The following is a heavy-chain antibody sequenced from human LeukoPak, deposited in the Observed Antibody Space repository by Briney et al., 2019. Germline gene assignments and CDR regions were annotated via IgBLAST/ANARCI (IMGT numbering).Heavy chain of an antibody. CDR2: INHSGST. V-gene: IGHV4-34*01. Sequence: SETLSLTCAVYGGSFSGYHWSWIRQPPGKGLEWIGEINHSGSTNYNPSLKSRVTISVDTSKNQFSLKLSSVTAADTAVYYCARGGYCTNGVCYTGFLLSRKYYFDYWGQGTLVTVSS. J-gene: IGHJ4*02. D-gene: IGHD2-8*01. CDR1: GGSFSGYH. CDR3: ARGGYCTNGVCYTGFLLSRKYYFDY.